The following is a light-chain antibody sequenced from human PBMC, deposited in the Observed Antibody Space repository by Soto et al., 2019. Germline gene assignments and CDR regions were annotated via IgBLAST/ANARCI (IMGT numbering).Light chain of an antibody. Sequence: DIQMTQSPSSLSASVGNRVNITCRASQSISDYLNWYQQRPGTAPKLLIYAASRLQSGVPSRFSGSGSGTDFTLTISSLQPEDLGTYYCQQSSSTPPAFGQGTRLEIK. V-gene: IGKV1-39*01. CDR1: QSISDY. CDR2: AAS. J-gene: IGKJ5*01. CDR3: QQSSSTPPA.